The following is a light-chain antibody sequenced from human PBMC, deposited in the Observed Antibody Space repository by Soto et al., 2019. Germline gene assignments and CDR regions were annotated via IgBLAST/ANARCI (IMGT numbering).Light chain of an antibody. Sequence: QSVLTQPPSASGTPGQRVTISCSGSTSNIGASTVNWYQQLPGTAPKLLLYSNNQRPSGVPDRFSGSKSGTSASLAISGLQSEDEGAYSCAAWDDSLNAYVFGTGTKLTVL. J-gene: IGLJ1*01. CDR3: AAWDDSLNAYV. CDR2: SNN. CDR1: TSNIGAST. V-gene: IGLV1-44*01.